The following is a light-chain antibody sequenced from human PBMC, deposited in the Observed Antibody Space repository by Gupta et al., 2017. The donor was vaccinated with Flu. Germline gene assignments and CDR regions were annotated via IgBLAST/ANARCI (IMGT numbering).Light chain of an antibody. CDR2: FGS. CDR1: QQLLQSSVSNS. J-gene: IGKJ3*01. V-gene: IGKV2-28*01. CDR3: MQDLLPPPFT. Sequence: PGGAAAFTCRSSQQLLQSSVSNSFYCFLLQTGQSSQLLIYFGSNRASWVPPDISGSGSATNFTLLISSVEAADVAVFYCMQDLLPPPFTFGGGTKVDIK.